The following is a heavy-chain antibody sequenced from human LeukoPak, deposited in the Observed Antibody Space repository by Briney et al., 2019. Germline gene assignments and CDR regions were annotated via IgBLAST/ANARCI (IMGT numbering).Heavy chain of an antibody. CDR3: ARWGPDYEYSSRYYYYMDV. V-gene: IGHV1-18*01. D-gene: IGHD6-13*01. Sequence: ASVKVSCKASGYTFTSYGISWVRQAPGQGLEWMGWISAYNGNTNYAQKFQGRVTMTTDTSTSTAYMELRSLRSDGTAVYYCARWGPDYEYSSRYYYYMDVWGKGTTVTVS. CDR1: GYTFTSYG. CDR2: ISAYNGNT. J-gene: IGHJ6*03.